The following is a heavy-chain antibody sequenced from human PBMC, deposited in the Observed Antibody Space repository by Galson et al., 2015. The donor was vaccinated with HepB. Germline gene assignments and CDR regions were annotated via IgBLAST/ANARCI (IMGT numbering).Heavy chain of an antibody. V-gene: IGHV5-51*03. CDR1: GYSFTSYW. D-gene: IGHD6-13*01. CDR3: ARRLAAAGTFLNWFDP. Sequence: QSGAEVKKPGESLKISCKGSGYSFTSYWIGWVRQMPGKGLEWMGIIYPGDSDTRYSPSFQGQVTISADKSISPASLQWSSLKASDAAMYYCARRLAAAGTFLNWFDPWGQGTLVTVSS. CDR2: IYPGDSDT. J-gene: IGHJ5*02.